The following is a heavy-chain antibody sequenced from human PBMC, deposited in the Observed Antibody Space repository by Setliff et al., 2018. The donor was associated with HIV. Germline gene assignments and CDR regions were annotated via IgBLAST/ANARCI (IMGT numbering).Heavy chain of an antibody. CDR2: IYTSGSV. CDR1: GGSISSTSYY. V-gene: IGHV4-61*05. J-gene: IGHJ4*02. Sequence: SETLSLTCTVSGGSISSTSYYWGWIRQPPGKGLEWIGYIYTSGSVNYNPSLNSRVTISVDTSKNQFSLKLSSVTAADTAVYYCARHSPSDYWGQGTPVTVSS. CDR3: ARHSPSDY.